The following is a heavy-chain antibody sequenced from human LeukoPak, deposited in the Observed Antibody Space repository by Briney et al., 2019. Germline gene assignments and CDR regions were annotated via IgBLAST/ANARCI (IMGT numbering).Heavy chain of an antibody. CDR1: GGSFSGYH. CDR2: IDHSGST. D-gene: IGHD6-19*01. Sequence: PSETLSLTCAVYGGSFSGYHWNWIRQPPGKGLEWIGEIDHSGSTNYNPSLKSRVTISVDTSKNQFSLNLSSVTAADTAVYFCARGVRIAVAAPLLNYWGQGTLVTVSS. J-gene: IGHJ4*02. CDR3: ARGVRIAVAAPLLNY. V-gene: IGHV4-34*01.